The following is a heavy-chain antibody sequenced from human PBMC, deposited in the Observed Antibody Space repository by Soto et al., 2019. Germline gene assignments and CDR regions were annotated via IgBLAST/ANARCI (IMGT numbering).Heavy chain of an antibody. Sequence: LSLTCTVSGGSVSSAGYYWTWIRQPPGKGLEWIARIYHDGSTNYNPSLKSRVIISTDTSKNQFSLNLSSLTAADTAVYYCARGGTRGSSFYWGQGTRVTVSS. J-gene: IGHJ4*02. CDR1: GGSVSSAGYY. CDR2: IYHDGST. V-gene: IGHV4-61*08. D-gene: IGHD6-13*01. CDR3: ARGGTRGSSFY.